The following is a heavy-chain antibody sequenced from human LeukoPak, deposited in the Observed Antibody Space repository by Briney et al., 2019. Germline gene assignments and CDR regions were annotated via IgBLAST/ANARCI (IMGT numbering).Heavy chain of an antibody. J-gene: IGHJ4*02. CDR2: IYYSGST. V-gene: IGHV4-39*07. Sequence: SETLSLTCTVSGGSISSSSYYWGWIRQPPGKGLEWIGSIYYSGSTYYNPSLKSRVTISVDTSKNQFSLKLSSVTAADTAVYYCARDLAYYDSSGYYSNYWGQGTLVTVSS. CDR3: ARDLAYYDSSGYYSNY. D-gene: IGHD3-22*01. CDR1: GGSISSSSYY.